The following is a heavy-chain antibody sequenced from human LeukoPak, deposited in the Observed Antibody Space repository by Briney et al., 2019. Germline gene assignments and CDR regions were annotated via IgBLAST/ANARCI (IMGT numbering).Heavy chain of an antibody. V-gene: IGHV3-66*01. CDR2: IYSDGST. Sequence: PGGSLRLSCAASGFTVSSNYMSWVRQAPGKGLEWVSIIYSDGSTYYADSVKGRFTVSRDNSKNTLFLQLNSLRPEDTAVYYCARVDYSDFSSQKYFQDWGQGTLVTVSS. D-gene: IGHD2-2*01. J-gene: IGHJ1*01. CDR3: ARVDYSDFSSQKYFQD. CDR1: GFTVSSNY.